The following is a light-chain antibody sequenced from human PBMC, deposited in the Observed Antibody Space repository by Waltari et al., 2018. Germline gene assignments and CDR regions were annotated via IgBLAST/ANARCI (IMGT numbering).Light chain of an antibody. J-gene: IGKJ1*01. CDR3: QQYNSYSRT. Sequence: DIQMTQSPSSLSASVGDRVTITCRASQSISTYLNWYQQKPGKAPELLIYAASSLQSGVPSRLSGSGSGTDFTLTISSLQPDDFATYYCQQYNSYSRTFGQGTKVEIK. V-gene: IGKV1-39*01. CDR1: QSISTY. CDR2: AAS.